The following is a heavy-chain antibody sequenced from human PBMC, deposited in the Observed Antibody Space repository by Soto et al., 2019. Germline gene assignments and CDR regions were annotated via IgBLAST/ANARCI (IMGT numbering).Heavy chain of an antibody. Sequence: ASVKVSCKASGYTFTGYYMYWVRQAPGQGLEWMGWINPNSGGTNYAQKFQGWVTMTRDTSASTAYMELSSLRSEDTAVYYCARDAAARVLLWWGQGTMVTVSS. CDR2: INPNSGGT. J-gene: IGHJ3*01. CDR1: GYTFTGYY. D-gene: IGHD6-6*01. CDR3: ARDAAARVLLW. V-gene: IGHV1-2*04.